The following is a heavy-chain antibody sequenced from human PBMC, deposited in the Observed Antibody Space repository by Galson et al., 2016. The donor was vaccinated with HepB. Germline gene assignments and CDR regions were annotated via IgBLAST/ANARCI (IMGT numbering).Heavy chain of an antibody. J-gene: IGHJ4*02. V-gene: IGHV3-48*01. CDR2: ISSSSSTI. CDR1: GFTFSSHS. D-gene: IGHD6-19*01. Sequence: SLRLSCAASGFTFSSHSINWVRQAPGKGLEWVSYISSSSSTIYYADSVKGRFTISRDNAKKSLYLQMNSLRAEDTAVYYCALLARWLGNFDDWGQGTLVTVSS. CDR3: ALLARWLGNFDD.